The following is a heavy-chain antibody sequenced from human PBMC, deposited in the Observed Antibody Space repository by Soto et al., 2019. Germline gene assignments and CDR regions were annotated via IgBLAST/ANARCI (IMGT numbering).Heavy chain of an antibody. CDR3: ANDLHPGRDNYHDGADS. V-gene: IGHV3-30*18. D-gene: IGHD3-22*01. Sequence: QVQLVESGGGVVQPGRSLRLSCAASGFSFSTYGMHWVRQAPGKGLEWVAIISFDGSRKHYVDSIRGRFTISRDNSGNTVYLQMNSLSAEDTAVYFCANDLHPGRDNYHDGADSWGQGVLVTVSS. CDR1: GFSFSTYG. CDR2: ISFDGSRK. J-gene: IGHJ4*02.